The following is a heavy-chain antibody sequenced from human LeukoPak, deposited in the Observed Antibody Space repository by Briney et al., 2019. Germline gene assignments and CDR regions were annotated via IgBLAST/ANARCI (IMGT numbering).Heavy chain of an antibody. Sequence: PGGSVRRSCSGSGFTLSSYGMHWGRQARGKGLEWVADISDDGSNKYYADSVKGRFTISRDNSKNTLYLQMNSLRAEDTAVYYCAKVTNYYYASRGAFDIWGQGTMVTVSS. J-gene: IGHJ3*02. V-gene: IGHV3-30*18. D-gene: IGHD3-22*01. CDR3: AKVTNYYYASRGAFDI. CDR2: ISDDGSNK. CDR1: GFTLSSYG.